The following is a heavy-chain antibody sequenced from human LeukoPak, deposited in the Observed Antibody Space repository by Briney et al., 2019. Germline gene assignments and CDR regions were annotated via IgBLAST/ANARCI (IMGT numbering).Heavy chain of an antibody. CDR1: GGTFSSYA. Sequence: ASVKVSCKASGGTFSSYAISWVRQAPGQGLEWMGGIIPIFGTANYAQKFQGRVTITTDESTSTACMELSSLRSEDTAVYYCARDTYYYDSTGGGYSDYWGQGTLVTVSS. J-gene: IGHJ4*02. CDR3: ARDTYYYDSTGGGYSDY. D-gene: IGHD3-22*01. V-gene: IGHV1-69*05. CDR2: IIPIFGTA.